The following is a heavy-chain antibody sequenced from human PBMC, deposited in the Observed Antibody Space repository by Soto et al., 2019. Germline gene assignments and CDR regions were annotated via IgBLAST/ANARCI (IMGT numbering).Heavy chain of an antibody. Sequence: SETLSLTCAVSGYSISSGYYWGWIRQPPGKGLEWIGSIYHSGSTYYNPSLKSRVTISVDTSKNQFSLKLSSVTAADTAVYYCERDLGIAARGVWFDPWGQGTLVTVSS. CDR2: IYHSGST. CDR3: ERDLGIAARGVWFDP. D-gene: IGHD6-6*01. J-gene: IGHJ5*02. V-gene: IGHV4-38-2*02. CDR1: GYSISSGYY.